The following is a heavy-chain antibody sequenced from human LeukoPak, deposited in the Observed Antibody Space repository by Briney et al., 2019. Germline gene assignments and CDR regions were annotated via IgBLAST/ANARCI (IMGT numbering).Heavy chain of an antibody. D-gene: IGHD1-26*01. V-gene: IGHV3-23*01. J-gene: IGHJ4*02. CDR1: GFTFSSYA. CDR2: ISGSGGST. Sequence: GGSLRLSCAASGFTFSSYAMSWVRHAPGKGLEWVSAISGSGGSTYYADSVKGRFTISRDNSKNTLYLQMNSLRAEDTAVYYCAKAPIVLGATMVYWGQGTLVTVSS. CDR3: AKAPIVLGATMVY.